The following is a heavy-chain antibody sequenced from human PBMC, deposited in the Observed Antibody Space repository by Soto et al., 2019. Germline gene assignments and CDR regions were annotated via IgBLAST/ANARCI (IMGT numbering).Heavy chain of an antibody. Sequence: ASVKVYCKASGYTFTGYYMHRVRQAPGQGLEWMGWINPNSGGTNYAQKFQGWVTMTRDTSISTAYMELSRLRSDDTAVYYCAREGQGGLRSHSITIQLGYYGMDVWGQGTTVTVSS. V-gene: IGHV1-2*04. D-gene: IGHD5-12*01. CDR2: INPNSGGT. J-gene: IGHJ6*02. CDR3: AREGQGGLRSHSITIQLGYYGMDV. CDR1: GYTFTGYY.